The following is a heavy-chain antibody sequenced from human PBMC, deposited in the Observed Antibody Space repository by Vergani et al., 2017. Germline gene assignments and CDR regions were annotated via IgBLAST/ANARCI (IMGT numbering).Heavy chain of an antibody. V-gene: IGHV3-21*04. Sequence: EVQLVESGGGLVKPGGSLRLSCAASGFTFSSYSMNWVRQAPGKGLEWVSSISSSSSYIYYADSVKGRFTISRDNAKNSLYLQMNSLGAEDTAVYYCARDSYYSSGWSNYYYYMDVWGKGTTVTVSS. D-gene: IGHD6-19*01. CDR2: ISSSSSYI. CDR3: ARDSYYSSGWSNYYYYMDV. J-gene: IGHJ6*03. CDR1: GFTFSSYS.